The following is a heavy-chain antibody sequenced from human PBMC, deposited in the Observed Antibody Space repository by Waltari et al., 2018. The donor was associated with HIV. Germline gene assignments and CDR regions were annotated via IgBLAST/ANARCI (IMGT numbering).Heavy chain of an antibody. CDR1: GFIFSSYG. J-gene: IGHJ6*02. Sequence: QVQLVESGGGVVQPGGSLRLSCAASGFIFSSYGMHWVRTAPGKGLEWVAFIRYDGSNKYYADSVKGRFTISRDNSKNTLYLQMNSLRAEDTAVYYCAKFMKQLVSHGMDVWGQGTTVTVSS. CDR2: IRYDGSNK. CDR3: AKFMKQLVSHGMDV. D-gene: IGHD6-13*01. V-gene: IGHV3-30*02.